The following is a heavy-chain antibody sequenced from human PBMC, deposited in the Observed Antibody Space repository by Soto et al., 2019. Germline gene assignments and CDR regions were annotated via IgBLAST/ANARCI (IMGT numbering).Heavy chain of an antibody. J-gene: IGHJ4*02. CDR3: ARDRSYYDSSGSYSPPY. Sequence: GSLRLSCAASGLTFSSYAMNWVRQAPGKGLEWVSAISGSAATTHFADSVKGRFTISRDNSKNTLYLQMNSLRAEDTAVYYCARDRSYYDSSGSYSPPYWGQGTLVTVSS. CDR1: GLTFSSYA. CDR2: ISGSAATT. D-gene: IGHD3-22*01. V-gene: IGHV3-23*01.